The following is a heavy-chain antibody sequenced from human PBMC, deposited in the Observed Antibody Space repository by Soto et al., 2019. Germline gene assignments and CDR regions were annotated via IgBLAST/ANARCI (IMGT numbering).Heavy chain of an antibody. Sequence: QVQLVQSGAEVKKPGSSVKVSCKASGGTFSSYAISWVRQAPGQGLEWMGGIIPIFGTADYAQKFQGRATITADESTSTAYRELSSLGSEDTAVDYCARDGGVYDYSPFDYWGQGTLVTVSS. CDR3: ARDGGVYDYSPFDY. CDR2: IIPIFGTA. CDR1: GGTFSSYA. D-gene: IGHD4-4*01. V-gene: IGHV1-69*12. J-gene: IGHJ4*02.